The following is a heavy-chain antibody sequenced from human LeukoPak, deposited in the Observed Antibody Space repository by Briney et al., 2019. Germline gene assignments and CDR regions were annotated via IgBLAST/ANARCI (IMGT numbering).Heavy chain of an antibody. D-gene: IGHD3-10*01. V-gene: IGHV3-30*04. Sequence: GGSLRLSCAASGFTFGSYAMHWVRQAPGKGLEWVAVISYDGSNKYYADSVKGRLTISRDNSKNTLYLQMNSLRAEDTPVYYCARDEGRGVTSVIDYWGQGTLVTVSS. CDR3: ARDEGRGVTSVIDY. J-gene: IGHJ4*02. CDR1: GFTFGSYA. CDR2: ISYDGSNK.